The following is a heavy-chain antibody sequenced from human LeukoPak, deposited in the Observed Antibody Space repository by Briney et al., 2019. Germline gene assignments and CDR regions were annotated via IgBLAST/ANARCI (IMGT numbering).Heavy chain of an antibody. CDR3: ARAPDSDYDFWSGTDYNWFDP. J-gene: IGHJ5*02. CDR2: MNPNSGNT. V-gene: IGHV1-8*01. Sequence: GASVKVSCKASGYTFTSYDINWVRQATGQGLEWMGWMNPNSGNTGYAQKFQGRVTMTRNTSISTAYMELSSLRSEDTAVYYCARAPDSDYDFWSGTDYNWFDPWGQGTLVTVSS. D-gene: IGHD3-3*01. CDR1: GYTFTSYD.